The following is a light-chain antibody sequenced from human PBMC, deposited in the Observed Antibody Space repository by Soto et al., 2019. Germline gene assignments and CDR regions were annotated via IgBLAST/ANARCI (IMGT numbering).Light chain of an antibody. J-gene: IGLJ1*01. CDR1: SSDVAIYNY. CDR2: DVS. Sequence: QSVLTQPRSVSGSPGQSVTISCTGTSSDVAIYNYISWYQQHPGEAPKLMIHDVSERPSGVPGRFSGSKSGNTASLTISGLQAEHEADYYCCSYAGSYTFARNVFGTGTKLTVL. V-gene: IGLV2-11*01. CDR3: CSYAGSYTFARNV.